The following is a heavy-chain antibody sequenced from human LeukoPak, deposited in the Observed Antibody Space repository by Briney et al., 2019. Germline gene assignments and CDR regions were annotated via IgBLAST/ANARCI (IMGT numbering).Heavy chain of an antibody. CDR2: IIPIFGTA. D-gene: IGHD5-18*01. Sequence: AASVKVSCKASGGTFSTYAISWVRQAPGQGLEWMGGIIPIFGTADYPQKFQGRVTITADESTSTANMELSSLRSEDTAVYYCARDGGYSYGTFDYWGQGTLVTVSS. CDR1: GGTFSTYA. CDR3: ARDGGYSYGTFDY. V-gene: IGHV1-69*13. J-gene: IGHJ4*02.